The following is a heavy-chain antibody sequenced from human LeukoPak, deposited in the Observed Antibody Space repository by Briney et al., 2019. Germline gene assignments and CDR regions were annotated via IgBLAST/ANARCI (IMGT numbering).Heavy chain of an antibody. CDR2: INPNSGGT. V-gene: IGHV1-2*02. Sequence: ASVKVSCKASGYTFTGYYMHWVRQAPGQGLEWMGWINPNSGGTNYAQKFQGGVTMTRDTSISTAYMELSRLRSDDTAVYYCASLYYYDSSGYYRDGAFDIWGQGTMVTVSS. CDR1: GYTFTGYY. D-gene: IGHD3-22*01. J-gene: IGHJ3*02. CDR3: ASLYYYDSSGYYRDGAFDI.